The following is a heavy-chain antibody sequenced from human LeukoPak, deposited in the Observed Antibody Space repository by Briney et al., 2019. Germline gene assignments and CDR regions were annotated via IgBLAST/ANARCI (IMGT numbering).Heavy chain of an antibody. J-gene: IGHJ6*02. CDR1: GYSLTKLS. CDR2: PNPEDDAT. D-gene: IGHD3-10*01. CDR3: ATGTFFGSGSLYGMDV. Sequence: ASVKVSCKVSGYSLTKLSMQWVRQAPGKGLEWMGGPNPEDDATIYAQKFQGRVTVTDDTSTDTAYMELNSLRSDDTAVYYCATGTFFGSGSLYGMDVWGLGTTVTVSS. V-gene: IGHV1-24*01.